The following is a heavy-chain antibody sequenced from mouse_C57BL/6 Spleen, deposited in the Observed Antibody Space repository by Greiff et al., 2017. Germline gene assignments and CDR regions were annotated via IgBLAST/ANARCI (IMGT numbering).Heavy chain of an antibody. CDR2: IHPNSGST. V-gene: IGHV1-64*01. CDR3: ARRGFITTVVALYYFDY. D-gene: IGHD1-1*01. J-gene: IGHJ2*01. CDR1: GYTFTSYW. Sequence: QVQLQQPGAELVKPGASVKLSCKASGYTFTSYWMHWVKQRPGQGLEWIGMIHPNSGSTNYNEKFKSKDTLTVDKSSSTAYMQLSSLTSEDSAVYYCARRGFITTVVALYYFDYWGQGTTLTVSS.